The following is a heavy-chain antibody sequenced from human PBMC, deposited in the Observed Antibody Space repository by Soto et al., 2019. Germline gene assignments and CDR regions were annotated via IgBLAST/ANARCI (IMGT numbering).Heavy chain of an antibody. Sequence: SETLSLTCTVSGGSINNYFWSWIRQPAGKGLEWIGRIYTSGSTNYNPSLKSRVTMSVDTSKNQFSLKLSSVTAADTAVYYCARDPAKYSSSYYFDPWGQGTPVTVSS. V-gene: IGHV4-4*07. J-gene: IGHJ5*02. D-gene: IGHD1-26*01. CDR3: ARDPAKYSSSYYFDP. CDR2: IYTSGST. CDR1: GGSINNYF.